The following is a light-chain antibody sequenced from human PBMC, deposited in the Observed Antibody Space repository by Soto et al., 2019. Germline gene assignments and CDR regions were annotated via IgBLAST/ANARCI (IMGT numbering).Light chain of an antibody. CDR1: QSVSSSY. CDR3: QQYGSSSWT. Sequence: EIVLTQSPGTLSLSPGERATLSCRASQSVSSSYLAWYQQKPGQAPRLLIYGASSRATGVPDRFSGRGSGTDFTLTISGMEPEDCAVYYGQQYGSSSWTFGQGTKVEIK. J-gene: IGKJ1*01. V-gene: IGKV3-20*01. CDR2: GAS.